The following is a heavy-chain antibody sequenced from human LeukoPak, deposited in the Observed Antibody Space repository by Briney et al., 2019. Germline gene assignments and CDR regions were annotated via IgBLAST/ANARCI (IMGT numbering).Heavy chain of an antibody. CDR1: GGSISSSY. CDR3: TTDPRSSTSC. J-gene: IGHJ4*02. Sequence: KPSETLSLTCTVSGGSISSSYWSWVRQAPGKGLEWVGRIKSKTDGGSTDYAAPVKGRFTMSRDDSKNTLYLQMNSLKTEDTAVYYCTTDPRSSTSCCGQGTLVTVSS. V-gene: IGHV3-15*01. D-gene: IGHD2-2*01. CDR2: IKSKTDGGST.